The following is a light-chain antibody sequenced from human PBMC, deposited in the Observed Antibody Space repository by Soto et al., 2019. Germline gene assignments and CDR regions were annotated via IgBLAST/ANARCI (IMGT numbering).Light chain of an antibody. CDR2: DVS. CDR3: CSYAGSYTYV. V-gene: IGLV2-11*01. CDR1: SSDVGGYNY. J-gene: IGLJ1*01. Sequence: QSVLTQPRSVSGFPGQSGSISCTGTSSDVGGYNYVSWYQQHPGKAPKLMIYDVSKRPSGVPDRFSGSKSGNTASLTISGLQAEDEADYYCCSYAGSYTYVFGTGTKVTVL.